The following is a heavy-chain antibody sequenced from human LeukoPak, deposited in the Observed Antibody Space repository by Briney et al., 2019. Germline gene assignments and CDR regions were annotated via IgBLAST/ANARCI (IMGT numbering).Heavy chain of an antibody. V-gene: IGHV3-48*03. CDR3: ARARIFDP. Sequence: PGGSLRLSCAASGFTFSSYEMNWVRQAPGKGLEWVSYISSTSYTIYYADSVKGRFTISRDNAKNSLYLQMNSLRGEDTAVYYCARARIFDPWGQGTLVIVSS. D-gene: IGHD2-15*01. J-gene: IGHJ5*02. CDR1: GFTFSSYE. CDR2: ISSTSYTI.